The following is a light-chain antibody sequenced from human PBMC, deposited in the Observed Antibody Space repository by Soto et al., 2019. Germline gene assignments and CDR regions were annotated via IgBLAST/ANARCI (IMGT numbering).Light chain of an antibody. J-gene: IGKJ4*01. Sequence: DIQMTQSPSSLSASVGDRVTITGRASQGIRKDLGWYQQKPGKAPKRLIYAASSLKSGVPSRVSGSGSGTEFTLTISSLQPEDFATYFCLQHNSYPLTFGGGTKVEIK. CDR2: AAS. V-gene: IGKV1-17*01. CDR1: QGIRKD. CDR3: LQHNSYPLT.